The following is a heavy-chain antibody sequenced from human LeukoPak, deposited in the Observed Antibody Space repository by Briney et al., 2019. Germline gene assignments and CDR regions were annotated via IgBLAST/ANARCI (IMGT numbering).Heavy chain of an antibody. V-gene: IGHV3-43D*03. D-gene: IGHD3-22*01. Sequence: AGGSLRLSCAASGFTFDDYAMHWVRQAPGKGLEWVSLISWDGGSTYYADSVKGRFTISRDNSKNSLYLQMNSLRAEDTALYYCAKAGYDSSGFGSYFDYWGQGTLVTVSS. CDR1: GFTFDDYA. CDR3: AKAGYDSSGFGSYFDY. CDR2: ISWDGGST. J-gene: IGHJ4*02.